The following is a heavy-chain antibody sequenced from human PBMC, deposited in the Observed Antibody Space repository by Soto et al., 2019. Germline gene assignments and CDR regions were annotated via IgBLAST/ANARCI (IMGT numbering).Heavy chain of an antibody. J-gene: IGHJ4*02. V-gene: IGHV3-33*06. Sequence: PGGSPRLSCAASGFTFSSYGIHWVRQAPGKGLEXLXXXWXDXXXKXXXXSVKGRFTISRDNSKNTLYLQMNSLRAEDTAVYYCAKSGRVGFDYWGQGTLVTVSS. CDR2: XWXDXXXK. CDR3: AKSGRVGFDY. CDR1: GFTFSSYG.